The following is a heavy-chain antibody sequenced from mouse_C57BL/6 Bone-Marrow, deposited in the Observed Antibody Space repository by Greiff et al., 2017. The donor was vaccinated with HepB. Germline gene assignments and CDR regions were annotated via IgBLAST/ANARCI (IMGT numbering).Heavy chain of an antibody. Sequence: VQLQQSGAELVKPGASVKLSCKASGYTFTDYTIHWVKQRSGQGLEWIGWFYPGSGSIKYNEKFKDKATLTADKSSSTVYMEISRVTSEDSAVYFCARQKAYSNTRWFAYWGQGTLVTVSA. J-gene: IGHJ3*01. D-gene: IGHD2-5*01. CDR1: GYTFTDYT. V-gene: IGHV1-62-2*01. CDR3: ARQKAYSNTRWFAY. CDR2: FYPGSGSI.